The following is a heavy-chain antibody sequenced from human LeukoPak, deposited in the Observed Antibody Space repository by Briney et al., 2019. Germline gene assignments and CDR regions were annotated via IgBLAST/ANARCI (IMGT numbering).Heavy chain of an antibody. CDR2: ISGSGGST. CDR1: GFTFSSYD. Sequence: PGGSLRLSCAASGFTFSSYDMSWVRQAPGKGLEWVSAISGSGGSTYYADSVKGRFTISRDNSKNTLYLQMNSLRAEDTAVYYCARDIDFGSSGYNDYWGQGTLVTVSS. J-gene: IGHJ4*02. D-gene: IGHD3-22*01. CDR3: ARDIDFGSSGYNDY. V-gene: IGHV3-23*01.